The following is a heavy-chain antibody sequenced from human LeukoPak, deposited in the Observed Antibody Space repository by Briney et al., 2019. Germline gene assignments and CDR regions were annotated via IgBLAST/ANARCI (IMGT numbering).Heavy chain of an antibody. J-gene: IGHJ4*02. CDR2: ISSSSSYI. D-gene: IGHD6-13*01. V-gene: IGHV3-21*01. CDR3: ARKAGAAAVPDY. Sequence: PGGSLRLSCAASGFTFSSYSTNWVRQAPGKGLEWVSSISSSSSYIYYADSVKGRFTISRDNAKNSLYLQMNSLRAEDTAVYYCARKAGAAAVPDYWGQGTLVTVSS. CDR1: GFTFSSYS.